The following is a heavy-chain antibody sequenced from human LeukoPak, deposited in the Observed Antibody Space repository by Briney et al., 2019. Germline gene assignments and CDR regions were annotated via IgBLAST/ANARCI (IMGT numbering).Heavy chain of an antibody. CDR3: ARGPKIWFGEA. J-gene: IGHJ5*02. CDR1: GYTFTNYG. Sequence: GASVKVSCKASGYTFTNYGISWVRQAPGQGLEWMGGIIPIFGTANYAQKFQGRVTITADESTSTAYMELSSLRSEDTAVYYCARGPKIWFGEAWGQGTLVTVSS. D-gene: IGHD3-10*01. V-gene: IGHV1-69*13. CDR2: IIPIFGTA.